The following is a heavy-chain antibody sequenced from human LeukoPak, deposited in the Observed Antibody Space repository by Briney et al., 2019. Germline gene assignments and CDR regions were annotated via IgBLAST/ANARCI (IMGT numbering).Heavy chain of an antibody. CDR1: GGSISSSDYY. V-gene: IGHV4-31*03. CDR2: IYYSGST. Sequence: SETLSLTCTVSGGSISSSDYYCTWVRLHPGKGLEWLGYIYYSGSTHYNPSLKSRLSISVDTSKNQFSLKLSSVTAADTALYYGARDTGGYFDYWGQGTLVTVAT. J-gene: IGHJ4*02. D-gene: IGHD3-10*01. CDR3: ARDTGGYFDY.